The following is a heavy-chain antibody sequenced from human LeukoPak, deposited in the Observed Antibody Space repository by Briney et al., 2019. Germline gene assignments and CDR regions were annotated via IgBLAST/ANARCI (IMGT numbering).Heavy chain of an antibody. CDR3: STDLEGGDLFDY. D-gene: IGHD2-21*02. V-gene: IGHV3-15*01. J-gene: IGHJ4*02. CDR1: GFTFSNAW. CDR2: IKRKTDGGTT. Sequence: PGGSLRLSCAASGFTFSNAWMNWVRQAPGKGLEWVGRIKRKTDGGTTDYAAPVKGRFTISRDDSKNTLYLQMNSLKTEDTAVYYCSTDLEGGDLFDYWGQGTLVTVSS.